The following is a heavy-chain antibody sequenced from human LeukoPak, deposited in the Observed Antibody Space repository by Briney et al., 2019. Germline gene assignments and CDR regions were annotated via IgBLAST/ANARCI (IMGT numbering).Heavy chain of an antibody. J-gene: IGHJ3*02. CDR1: GYTFIGYY. CDR2: INTNSGGT. D-gene: IGHD3-10*01. CDR3: ARTTLYYGSGSYHDAFDI. V-gene: IGHV1-2*02. Sequence: ASVKVSCKASGYTFIGYYMHWVRQAPGQGLEWMGWINTNSGGTHYGQKFQGRVTMTRDTSISTAYMELSRLRSDDTAVYYCARTTLYYGSGSYHDAFDIWGQGTMVTVTS.